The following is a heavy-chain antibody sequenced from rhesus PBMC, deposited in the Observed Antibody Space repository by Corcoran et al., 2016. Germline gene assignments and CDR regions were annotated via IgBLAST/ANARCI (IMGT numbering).Heavy chain of an antibody. Sequence: EVQLVESGGGLAKPGGSLRLPCAAYGSTFSSYWMNRVRQTPGKGLERISAIKGGRGSQYNAESVKGRFTNTRGNSKNTLSLQMNSRRAEDTAEYYCALPYIAAAGKNYFDYWGQGVLVTVSS. CDR1: GSTFSSYW. CDR3: ALPYIAAAGKNYFDY. J-gene: IGHJ4*01. V-gene: IGHV3S42*01. CDR2: IKGGRGSQ. D-gene: IGHD6-31*01.